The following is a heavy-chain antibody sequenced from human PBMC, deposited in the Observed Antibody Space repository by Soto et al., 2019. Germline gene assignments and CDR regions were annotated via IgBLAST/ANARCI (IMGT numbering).Heavy chain of an antibody. J-gene: IGHJ6*02. Sequence: QVQLQESGPGLVKPSETLSLACSVSGGSLSSDYWSWIRKPPGKGLEWIGFIYHSGSSDYNPSLRSRVTISVNTSKNEWSLKVHSVTAADTAVYYGARWNDVSYYDYGLDVWGQGTTVTVSS. D-gene: IGHD1-1*01. CDR2: IYHSGSS. CDR3: ARWNDVSYYDYGLDV. CDR1: GGSLSSDY. V-gene: IGHV4-59*01.